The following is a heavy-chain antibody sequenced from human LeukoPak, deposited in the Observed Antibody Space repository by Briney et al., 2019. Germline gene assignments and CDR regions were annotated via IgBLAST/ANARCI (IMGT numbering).Heavy chain of an antibody. V-gene: IGHV4-59*01. D-gene: IGHD5-18*01. Sequence: SETLSLTCTVSGGSIRTYYWSWIRQPPGKGLEWIGYIHYSGSIKYNPSLKSRVTISLGTSKNQFSLRLRSVTAADTAVYYCARSVDIAMVTFDYWGQGTLVTVSS. CDR1: GGSIRTYY. J-gene: IGHJ4*02. CDR3: ARSVDIAMVTFDY. CDR2: IHYSGSI.